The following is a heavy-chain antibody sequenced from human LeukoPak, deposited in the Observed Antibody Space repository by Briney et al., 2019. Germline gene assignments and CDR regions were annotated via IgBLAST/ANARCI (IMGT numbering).Heavy chain of an antibody. CDR3: ARDRGSSGWYEFDY. CDR1: GFTSSSYW. CDR2: IKQDGSEK. D-gene: IGHD6-19*01. J-gene: IGHJ4*02. Sequence: GGSLRLSCAASGFTSSSYWMSWVRQAPGKGLEWAANIKQDGSEKYYVDSVKGRFTISRDNAKNSLYLQMNSLRAEDTAVYYCARDRGSSGWYEFDYWGQGTLVTASS. V-gene: IGHV3-7*01.